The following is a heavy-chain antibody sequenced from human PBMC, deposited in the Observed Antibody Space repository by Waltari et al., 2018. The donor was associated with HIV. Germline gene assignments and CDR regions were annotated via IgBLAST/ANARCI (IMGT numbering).Heavy chain of an antibody. J-gene: IGHJ4*02. D-gene: IGHD2-21*01. CDR1: GFTFSSYY. Sequence: EVQLVESGGGFVPHGGSLRLSCVASGFTFSSYYMSWVRQAPGKGLEWVANINQDGSKKYYVDSVKGRFTISRDNAKNSLYLQMNSLRAEDAAVYYCARDLWPEDYWGQGTLVTVSS. CDR2: INQDGSKK. CDR3: ARDLWPEDY. V-gene: IGHV3-7*01.